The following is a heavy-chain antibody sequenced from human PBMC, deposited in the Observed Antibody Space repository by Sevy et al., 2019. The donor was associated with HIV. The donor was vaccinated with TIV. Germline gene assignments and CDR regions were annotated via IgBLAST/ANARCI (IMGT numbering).Heavy chain of an antibody. CDR3: ARSSGYYRTYDY. Sequence: SETLSLTCAVSGGSISSGGYSWSWIRQPPGKGLAWIGYIYHSGSTYYNPSLKSRVTISVDRSKNQFSLKLSSVTAADTAVYYCARSSGYYRTYDYWGQGTLVTVSS. J-gene: IGHJ4*02. CDR1: GGSISSGGYS. CDR2: IYHSGST. V-gene: IGHV4-30-2*01. D-gene: IGHD3-22*01.